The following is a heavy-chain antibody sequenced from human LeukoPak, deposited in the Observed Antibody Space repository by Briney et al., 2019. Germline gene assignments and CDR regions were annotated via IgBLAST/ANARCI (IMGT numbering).Heavy chain of an antibody. CDR3: EIYSGYDSY. CDR1: GYTFTSYD. CDR2: MSPNGGNT. Sequence: ASVKVSCKASGYTFTSYDINWVRQATGQGLEWMGWMSPNGGNTDYAQKFQGRVTMTRNTSISTAYMELSSLRSEDTAVYYCEIYSGYDSYWGQGTLVTVSS. D-gene: IGHD5-12*01. V-gene: IGHV1-8*01. J-gene: IGHJ4*02.